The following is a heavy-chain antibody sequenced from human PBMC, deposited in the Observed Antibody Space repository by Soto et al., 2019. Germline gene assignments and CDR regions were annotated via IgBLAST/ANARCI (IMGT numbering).Heavy chain of an antibody. V-gene: IGHV4-39*01. CDR1: GGSISSSSYY. CDR3: ERALYYYDSSGYRAWYVDL. J-gene: IGHJ2*01. CDR2: IHYSGSP. D-gene: IGHD3-22*01. Sequence: SETLSLTCTVSGGSISSSSYYWGWIRQPPGKGLEWLGSIHYSGSPYYNPSLKSRVTISVDTSKNQFSLKLSSVTAADTAVYYCERALYYYDSSGYRAWYVDLWGRGTLVTVSS.